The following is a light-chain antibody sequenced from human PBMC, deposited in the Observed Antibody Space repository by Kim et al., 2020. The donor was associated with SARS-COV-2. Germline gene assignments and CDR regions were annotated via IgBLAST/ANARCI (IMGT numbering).Light chain of an antibody. CDR2: DAS. CDR1: QSISSY. V-gene: IGKV3-11*01. Sequence: EIVLTQSPATLSLSPGKRATLSCRASQSISSYLAWYQQKPGQAPRLLIYDASNRATGIPARFSGSGSGTDFTLTISSLEHEYFAVYYCQQRSNWPPITFGQGTRLEIK. CDR3: QQRSNWPPIT. J-gene: IGKJ5*01.